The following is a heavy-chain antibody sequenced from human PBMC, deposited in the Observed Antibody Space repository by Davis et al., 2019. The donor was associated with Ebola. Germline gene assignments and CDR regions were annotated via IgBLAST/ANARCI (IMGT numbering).Heavy chain of an antibody. CDR1: GYTFTGYY. D-gene: IGHD6-13*01. CDR3: ARDLEERDGDSWSYYYYYMDL. Sequence: ASVKVSCKASGYTFTGYYIHWVRQAPGQGREWMGWISPNSGDTSISTAYMELTRLGSDDTAVYYCARDLEERDGDSWSYYYYYMDLWGKGTTVTVSS. CDR2: ISPNSG. V-gene: IGHV1-2*02. J-gene: IGHJ6*03.